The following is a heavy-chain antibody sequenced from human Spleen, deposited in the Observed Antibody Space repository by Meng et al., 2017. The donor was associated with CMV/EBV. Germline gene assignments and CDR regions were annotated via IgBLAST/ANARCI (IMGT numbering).Heavy chain of an antibody. Sequence: GSLRLSCTVSGGSISSYYWGWIRQPPGKGLEWIGSIHHSGNTYYKTSLKRRVTLSIDTSKNQLSLKLSSVTAADTAIYQCARGIYGSGYYFDYWGQGTLVTVSS. V-gene: IGHV4-38-2*02. CDR1: GGSISSYY. D-gene: IGHD3-10*01. J-gene: IGHJ4*02. CDR3: ARGIYGSGYYFDY. CDR2: IHHSGNT.